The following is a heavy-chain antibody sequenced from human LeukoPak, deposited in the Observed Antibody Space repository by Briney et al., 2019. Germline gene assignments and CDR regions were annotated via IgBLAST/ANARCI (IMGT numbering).Heavy chain of an antibody. CDR1: GGSISSSSHY. CDR3: AEYSSSSYGVFDY. D-gene: IGHD6-6*01. Sequence: SETLSLTCTASGGSISSSSHYWGWSRQPPGKGLEWIGEINHSGSTNYNPSLKSRVTISVDTSKNQFSLKLSSVTAADTAVYYCAEYSSSSYGVFDYWGQGTLVTVSS. J-gene: IGHJ4*02. CDR2: INHSGST. V-gene: IGHV4-39*07.